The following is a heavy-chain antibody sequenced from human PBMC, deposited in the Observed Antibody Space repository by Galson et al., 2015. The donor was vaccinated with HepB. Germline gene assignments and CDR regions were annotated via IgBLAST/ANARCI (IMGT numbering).Heavy chain of an antibody. J-gene: IGHJ4*02. CDR1: GFTFSSYA. Sequence: SLRLSCAASGFTFSSYAMHWVRQAPGKGLEWVAVISYDGSNKYYANSVKGRFTISRDNSKNTLYLQMNSLRAEDTAVYYCARGVVPAADVVDWGQGTLVTGSS. D-gene: IGHD2-2*01. CDR2: ISYDGSNK. CDR3: ARGVVPAADVVD. V-gene: IGHV3-30*04.